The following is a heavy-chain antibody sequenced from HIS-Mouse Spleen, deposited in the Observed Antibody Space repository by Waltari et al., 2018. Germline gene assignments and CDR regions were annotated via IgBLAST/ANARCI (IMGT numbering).Heavy chain of an antibody. J-gene: IGHJ2*01. CDR3: AREIPYSSSWYDWYFDL. Sequence: QLQLQESGPGLVKPSETLSLTCTVAGGSISSSSSYWAWIRQPPGTGLEWIGSIYYSGSTYTTPSLKSRVTISVDTSKNQLSLKLSSVTAADTAVYYCAREIPYSSSWYDWYFDLWGRGTLVTVSS. D-gene: IGHD6-13*01. CDR1: GGSISSSSSY. CDR2: IYYSGST. V-gene: IGHV4-39*07.